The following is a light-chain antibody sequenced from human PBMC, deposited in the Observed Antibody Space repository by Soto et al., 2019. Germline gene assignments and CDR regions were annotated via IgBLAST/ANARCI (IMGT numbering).Light chain of an antibody. CDR3: QQYNTYSRYT. CDR1: QSISTW. CDR2: DAS. J-gene: IGKJ5*01. V-gene: IGKV1-5*01. Sequence: DIQMTQSPYTLSASVGDRVTITCRASQSISTWLAWYQQKPGKAPNLLIYDASTLESGVPSRFSGSGSGTEFTLTISSLQPDDFATYYCQQYNTYSRYTFGQGTRLEIK.